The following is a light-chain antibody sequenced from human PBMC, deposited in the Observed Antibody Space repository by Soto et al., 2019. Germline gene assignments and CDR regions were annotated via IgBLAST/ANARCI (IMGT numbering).Light chain of an antibody. CDR2: GAS. V-gene: IGKV3-15*01. CDR1: QGVSSN. Sequence: EIVMTQSPATLSVSPGERATISCRASQGVSSNLAWYQQKPGQAPRLLIYGASTRANGIPSRFSGSGSGTEFTLTISSLQSEDFAVSYCQQYNNWLALTFGGGTKVEIK. CDR3: QQYNNWLALT. J-gene: IGKJ4*01.